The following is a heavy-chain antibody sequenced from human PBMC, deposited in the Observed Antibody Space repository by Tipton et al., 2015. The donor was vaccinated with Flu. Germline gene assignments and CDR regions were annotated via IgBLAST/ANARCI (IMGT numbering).Heavy chain of an antibody. CDR3: ATYYYGSGTQSAFDY. Sequence: LRLSCSVSGDSISSFYWSWIRQPPGKGLEWIGSIFHGGSTYYNPSLKSRVTISVDTSKNQFSLKLSSVTAADTAVYYCATYYYGSGTQSAFDYWGQGTLVTVSS. D-gene: IGHD3-10*01. V-gene: IGHV4-38-2*01. CDR2: IFHGGST. CDR1: GDSISSFY. J-gene: IGHJ4*02.